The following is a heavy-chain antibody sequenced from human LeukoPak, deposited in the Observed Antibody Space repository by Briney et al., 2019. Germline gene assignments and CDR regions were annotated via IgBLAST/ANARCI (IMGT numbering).Heavy chain of an antibody. V-gene: IGHV1-69*05. CDR1: GGTFSSYA. D-gene: IGHD2-2*01. Sequence: GSSVKVSCKASGGTFSSYAISWVRQAPGQGLEWMGGIIPIVGTANYAQKFQGRVTITTDESTSTAYMELSSLRSEDTAVYYCARSLPSIVVVPAAIIAWFDPWGQGTLVTVSS. CDR2: IIPIVGTA. CDR3: ARSLPSIVVVPAAIIAWFDP. J-gene: IGHJ5*02.